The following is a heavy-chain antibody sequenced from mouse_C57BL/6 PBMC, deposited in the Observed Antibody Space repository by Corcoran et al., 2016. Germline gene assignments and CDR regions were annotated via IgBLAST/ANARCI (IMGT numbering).Heavy chain of an antibody. D-gene: IGHD2-12*01. CDR3: AREGAYFRGFAY. CDR1: GYSITSGYY. V-gene: IGHV3-6*01. Sequence: DVQLQESGPGLVKPSQSLSLTCSFTGYSITSGYYWNWIRQFPGNKLEWMGYISYDGSNNYNPSLKNRISITRDTSKNQFFLKLNSVTTEDTATYYCAREGAYFRGFAYWGQGTLVTVSA. J-gene: IGHJ3*01. CDR2: ISYDGSN.